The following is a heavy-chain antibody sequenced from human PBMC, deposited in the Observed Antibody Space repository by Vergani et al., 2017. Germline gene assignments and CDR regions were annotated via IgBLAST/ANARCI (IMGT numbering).Heavy chain of an antibody. D-gene: IGHD3-22*01. CDR2: IWYDGSNK. V-gene: IGHV3-33*01. CDR3: ARGPTYYYDSSGYSHDY. J-gene: IGHJ4*02. CDR1: GFTFSSYG. Sequence: QVQLVESGGGVVQPGRSLRLSCAASGFTFSSYGMHWVRQAPGKGLEWVAVIWYDGSNKYYADSVKGRFTISRDNSKNTLYLQMNSLRAEDTAVYYWARGPTYYYDSSGYSHDYWGQGTLVTVSS.